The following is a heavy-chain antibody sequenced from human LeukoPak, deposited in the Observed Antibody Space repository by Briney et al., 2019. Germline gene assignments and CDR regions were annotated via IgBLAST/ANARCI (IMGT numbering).Heavy chain of an antibody. D-gene: IGHD6-13*01. CDR1: GGSISSGGYS. Sequence: SETLSLTCAVSGGSISSGGYSWSWIRQPPGKGLEWIGYIYHSGSTYYNPSLKSRATISVDRSKNQFSLKLSSVTAADTAVYYCARDQGHSSSWYYFDYWGQGTLVTVSS. CDR2: IYHSGST. V-gene: IGHV4-30-2*01. J-gene: IGHJ4*02. CDR3: ARDQGHSSSWYYFDY.